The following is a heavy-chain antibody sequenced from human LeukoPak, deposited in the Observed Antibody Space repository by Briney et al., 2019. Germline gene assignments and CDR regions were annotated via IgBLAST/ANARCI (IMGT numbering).Heavy chain of an antibody. D-gene: IGHD5-12*01. CDR2: ISGSGGST. V-gene: IGHV3-23*01. J-gene: IGHJ3*02. CDR1: GGSFSGYY. CDR3: AKADYTVPIVATRRGAFDI. Sequence: PSETLSLTCAVYGGSFSGYYWSWIRQPPGKGLEWVSAISGSGGSTYYADSVKGRFTISRDNSKNTLYLQMNSLRAEDTAVYYCAKADYTVPIVATRRGAFDIWGQGTMVTVSS.